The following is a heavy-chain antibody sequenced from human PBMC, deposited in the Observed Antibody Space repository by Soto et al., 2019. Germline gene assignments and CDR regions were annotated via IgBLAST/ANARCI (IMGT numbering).Heavy chain of an antibody. V-gene: IGHV4-34*01. J-gene: IGHJ4*02. Sequence: QVQLQQWGAELLKPSETLSLTCAGYGGSFSGYYWTWIRQPPGTGLEWIGEINHSGSTNYNPSLKSRVTISVDTSKNQFSLKLTSVTAADTAVYYCARDKITGLFDYWGQGTLVTVSS. D-gene: IGHD2-8*02. CDR2: INHSGST. CDR1: GGSFSGYY. CDR3: ARDKITGLFDY.